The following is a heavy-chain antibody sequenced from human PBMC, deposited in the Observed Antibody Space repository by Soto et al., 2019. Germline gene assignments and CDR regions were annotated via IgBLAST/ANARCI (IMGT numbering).Heavy chain of an antibody. J-gene: IGHJ6*02. CDR1: GGSISSSSYY. CDR3: ARHYDILTGYYYYGMDV. CDR2: IYYSGST. Sequence: PSETLSLTCTVSGGSISSSSYYWGWIRQPPGKGLEWIGSIYYSGSTYYNPSLKSRVTISVDTSKNQFSLKLSSVTAADTAVYYCARHYDILTGYYYYGMDVWGQGTTVTV. D-gene: IGHD3-9*01. V-gene: IGHV4-39*01.